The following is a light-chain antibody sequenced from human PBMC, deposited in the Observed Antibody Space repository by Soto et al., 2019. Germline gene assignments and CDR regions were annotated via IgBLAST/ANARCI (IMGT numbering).Light chain of an antibody. V-gene: IGKV1-9*01. CDR1: QGINDY. CDR2: AAS. J-gene: IGKJ4*01. CDR3: QQFNPLT. Sequence: DIQLTQSPSFLSASVGDRVTITCRASQGINDYLAWYQQKPGKAPKLLIYAASTLQSEVPSRFSGSASGTEFTLTISSLQPEDFATYYCQQFNPLTFGGGTKVEVK.